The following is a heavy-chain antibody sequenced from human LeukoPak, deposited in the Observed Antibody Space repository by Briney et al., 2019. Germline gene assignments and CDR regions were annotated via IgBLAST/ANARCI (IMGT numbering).Heavy chain of an antibody. Sequence: GGSLRLSCAASGFTVSSNYMSWVRQAPGEGLEWVSVIYSGGSTYYADSVKGRFTISRDNSKNTLYLQMNSLRAEDTAVYYCAKTFYAEQFDYWGQGTLVAVSS. CDR3: AKTFYAEQFDY. CDR2: IYSGGST. J-gene: IGHJ4*02. V-gene: IGHV3-66*02. CDR1: GFTVSSNY. D-gene: IGHD1/OR15-1a*01.